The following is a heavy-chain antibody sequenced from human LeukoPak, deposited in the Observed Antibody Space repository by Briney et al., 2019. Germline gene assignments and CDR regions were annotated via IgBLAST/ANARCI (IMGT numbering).Heavy chain of an antibody. Sequence: GESLKISCKGSGYSFTSYWIGWVRQMPGKGLEWMGIIYPGDSDTRYSPSFQGQVTISADKSISTAYLQWSSLKASDTAMYYCARHGSDDYGGNSRGGSVYYYYYMDVWGKGTTVTVSS. CDR1: GYSFTSYW. J-gene: IGHJ6*03. CDR2: IYPGDSDT. D-gene: IGHD4-23*01. CDR3: ARHGSDDYGGNSRGGSVYYYYYMDV. V-gene: IGHV5-51*01.